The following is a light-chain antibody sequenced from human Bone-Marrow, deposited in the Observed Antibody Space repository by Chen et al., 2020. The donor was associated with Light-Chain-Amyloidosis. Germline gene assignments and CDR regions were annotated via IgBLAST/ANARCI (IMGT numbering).Light chain of an antibody. Sequence: QSALTQPRSVSGSPGQSVTISCNGTSGDVGGYDVVSWYQQYPVKAPKLIIYDVSNRPSGGPDRFSGSKSGNTASLTISGLQAADEADYYCCSTAGRSTLVFGGGTTLTVL. V-gene: IGLV2-11*02. CDR3: CSTAGRSTLV. CDR1: SGDVGGYDV. J-gene: IGLJ2*01. CDR2: DVS.